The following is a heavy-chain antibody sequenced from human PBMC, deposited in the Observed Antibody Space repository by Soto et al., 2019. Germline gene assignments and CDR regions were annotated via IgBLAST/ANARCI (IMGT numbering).Heavy chain of an antibody. CDR3: ARGITVSSIGPLLV. J-gene: IGHJ1*01. D-gene: IGHD1-20*01. V-gene: IGHV1-18*01. CDR2: VSPKSGNT. CDR1: GYNFFDYG. Sequence: QIPLVQSGAEVKKPGASVKVSCKASGYNFFDYGVSWVRQAPGQGLEWMGWVSPKSGNTDYARKVQGRVTMTTDISTSTAYMELRGLISDDTGVYYCARGITVSSIGPLLVWGQGTLVSVSS.